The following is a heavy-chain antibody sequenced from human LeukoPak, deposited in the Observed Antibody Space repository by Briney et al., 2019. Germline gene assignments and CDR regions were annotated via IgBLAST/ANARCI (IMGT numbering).Heavy chain of an antibody. D-gene: IGHD3-9*01. V-gene: IGHV3-11*06. CDR3: ARVRLNDILTGHYTGAYYFDY. Sequence: GGSLRLSCAASGFTFSDYYMSWIRQAPGKGLEWVSYISSSSSYTNYADSVKGRFTISRDNAKNSLYLQMNSLRAEDTAVYYCARVRLNDILTGHYTGAYYFDYWGQGTLVTVSS. CDR1: GFTFSDYY. CDR2: ISSSSSYT. J-gene: IGHJ4*02.